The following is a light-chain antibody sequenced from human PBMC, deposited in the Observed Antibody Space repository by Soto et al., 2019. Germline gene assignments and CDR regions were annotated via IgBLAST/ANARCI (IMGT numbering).Light chain of an antibody. CDR1: QRVYSNY. CDR3: QQDGSTPYT. J-gene: IGKJ2*01. CDR2: GAS. V-gene: IGKV3-20*01. Sequence: EIVLTQSPDTLSLSPGDTATLSCRASQRVYSNYLAWYQHQPGQTPRLLISGASSRATGIPDRFSGSGSETDFTLTISRLETEDFAVYYCQQDGSTPYTFGQGTKL.